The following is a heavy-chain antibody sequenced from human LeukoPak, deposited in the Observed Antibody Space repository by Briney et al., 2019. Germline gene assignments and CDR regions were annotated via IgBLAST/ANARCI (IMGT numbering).Heavy chain of an antibody. V-gene: IGHV4-4*07. CDR2: IYPSANV. Sequence: SETLSLTCSVSGDSISGNYWNWIRQPAGKGLEWIGRIYPSANVYYNPSLKSRVTVSLDASRNQFSLNMRSVTAADTAVYYCARGLSPTSYYCYMYVWGKGTTVTVSS. CDR3: ARGLSPTSYYCYMYV. J-gene: IGHJ6*03. D-gene: IGHD2/OR15-2a*01. CDR1: GDSISGNY.